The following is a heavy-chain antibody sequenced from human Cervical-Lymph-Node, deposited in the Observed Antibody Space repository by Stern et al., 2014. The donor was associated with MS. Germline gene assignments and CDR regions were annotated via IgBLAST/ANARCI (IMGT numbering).Heavy chain of an antibody. CDR1: GGTISNYI. J-gene: IGHJ4*02. CDR2: IITMFGIA. D-gene: IGHD3-16*02. V-gene: IGHV1-69*01. Sequence: VQLVESGAEVKKPGSSVKVSCKASGGTISNYIIGWVRQAPGQGLVWMGGIITMFGIANYAEKFQDRVTITADESTSTAYMDLSSLRSEDTAVYYCARATSDYIWGTYRFLDSWGQGTLVIVSS. CDR3: ARATSDYIWGTYRFLDS.